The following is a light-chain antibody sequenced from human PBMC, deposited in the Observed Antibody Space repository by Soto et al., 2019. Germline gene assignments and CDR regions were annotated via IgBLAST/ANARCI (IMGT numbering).Light chain of an antibody. Sequence: DIQMPQSHSSLSASVGDSFSITCRASQSISSYLNWYQQKPGKAPKLLIYAASSLQSGVPSRFSGSGSGTDFTLTIRSLQPEDFATYYCQKSYSTPPLTVGGGTKVAIK. CDR1: QSISSY. CDR3: QKSYSTPPLT. CDR2: AAS. V-gene: IGKV1-39*01. J-gene: IGKJ4*01.